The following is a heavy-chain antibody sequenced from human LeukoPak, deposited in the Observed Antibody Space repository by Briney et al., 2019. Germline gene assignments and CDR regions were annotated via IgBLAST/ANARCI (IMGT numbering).Heavy chain of an antibody. Sequence: PSETLSFTCAVSAFSINSGYYWGWIRQPPGRGLEWIGTVYHSGSTYYNPSLKSRVTMSVDTSKNQFSLKVYSVTAADTAVYYCARLGSGYSYFDYWGQGTLVTVSS. V-gene: IGHV4-38-2*01. CDR3: ARLGSGYSYFDY. J-gene: IGHJ4*02. CDR2: VYHSGST. D-gene: IGHD3-22*01. CDR1: AFSINSGYY.